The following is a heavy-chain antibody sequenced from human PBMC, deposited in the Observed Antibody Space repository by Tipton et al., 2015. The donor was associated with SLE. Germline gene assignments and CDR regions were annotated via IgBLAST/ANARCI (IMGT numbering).Heavy chain of an antibody. D-gene: IGHD3-16*01. CDR3: ARDGGGLSY. V-gene: IGHV3-9*01. Sequence: SLRLSCAASGFTFSTYAMHCVRQAPGKGLEWVSGISWTSGSIGYAASVKGRFTISRDNAKNSLYLQMNSLRAEDTAVYYCARDGGGLSYWGQGTLVTVSS. J-gene: IGHJ4*02. CDR1: GFTFSTYA. CDR2: ISWTSGSI.